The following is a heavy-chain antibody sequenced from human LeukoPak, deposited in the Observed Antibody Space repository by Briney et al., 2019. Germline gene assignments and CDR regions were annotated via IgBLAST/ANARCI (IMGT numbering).Heavy chain of an antibody. CDR2: IYYSGST. V-gene: IGHV4-39*07. J-gene: IGHJ3*02. D-gene: IGHD3-10*01. Sequence: SETLSLTCTVSGGSISSSSYYWGWIRQPPGKGLEWIGSIYYSGSTYYNPSLKSRVTISVDTSKNQFSLKLSSVTAADTAVYYCAGESDAFDIWGQGTMVTVSS. CDR3: AGESDAFDI. CDR1: GGSISSSSYY.